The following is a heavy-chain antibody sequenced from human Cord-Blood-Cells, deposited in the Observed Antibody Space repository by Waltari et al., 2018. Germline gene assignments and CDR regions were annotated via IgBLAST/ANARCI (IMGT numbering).Heavy chain of an antibody. CDR3: AKQGAARHYFDY. CDR1: GFTFSSYG. CDR2: ISYDGSNK. V-gene: IGHV3-30*18. D-gene: IGHD6-6*01. Sequence: QVQLVESGGGVVQPGRSLRLSCAASGFTFSSYGMHWVRQAPGKGLEWVAVISYDGSNKDYADSVKGRFTISRDNSKNTLYLQMNSLRAEDTAVYYCAKQGAARHYFDYWGQGTLVTVSS. J-gene: IGHJ4*02.